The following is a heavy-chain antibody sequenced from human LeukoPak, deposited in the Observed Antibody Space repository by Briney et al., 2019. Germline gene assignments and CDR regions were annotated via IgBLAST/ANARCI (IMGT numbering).Heavy chain of an antibody. J-gene: IGHJ4*02. V-gene: IGHV3-23*01. CDR1: GFTFSSYA. CDR3: AKDRLGYCSGGSCYPAGFEDY. Sequence: PGGSLRLSCAASGFTFSSYAMSWVRQAPGKGLEWVSAISGSGGSTYYADSVKGRFTISRDNSKNTLYLQMNSLRAEDTAVYYCAKDRLGYCSGGSCYPAGFEDYWGQGTLVTVSS. D-gene: IGHD2-15*01. CDR2: ISGSGGST.